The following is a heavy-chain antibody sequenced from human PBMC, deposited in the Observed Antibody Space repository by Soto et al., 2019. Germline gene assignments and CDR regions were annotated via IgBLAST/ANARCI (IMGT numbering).Heavy chain of an antibody. CDR3: ASFVDY. CDR1: GFTFSSYG. CDR2: ISSSGKTI. Sequence: GGSLGLSCAASGFTFSSYGMNWVRQAPGKGLEWISHISSSGKTIYYADSVRGRVITSRDNAKNSLFLQMSSLRDEDTAIYYCASFVDYWGQGALVTVS. V-gene: IGHV3-48*02. J-gene: IGHJ4*02.